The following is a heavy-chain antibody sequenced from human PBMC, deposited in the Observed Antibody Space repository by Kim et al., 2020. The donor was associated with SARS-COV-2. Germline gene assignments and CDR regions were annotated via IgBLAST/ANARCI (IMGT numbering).Heavy chain of an antibody. CDR1: GGSFSGYY. CDR3: VGITYYYGSGSYPPGY. CDR2: INHSGST. Sequence: SETLSLTCAVYGGSFSGYYWSWIRQPPGKGLEWIGEINHSGSTNYNPSLKSRVTISVDTSKNQFSLKLSSVTAADTAVYYCVGITYYYGSGSYPPGYWG. J-gene: IGHJ4*01. D-gene: IGHD3-10*01. V-gene: IGHV4-34*01.